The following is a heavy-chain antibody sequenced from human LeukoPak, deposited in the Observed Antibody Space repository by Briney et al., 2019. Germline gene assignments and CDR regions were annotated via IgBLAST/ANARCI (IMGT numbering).Heavy chain of an antibody. D-gene: IGHD6-13*01. CDR1: GGSISSYY. V-gene: IGHV4-59*08. CDR3: ARHHAVSEYSSSWYFDY. J-gene: IGHJ4*02. CDR2: IYYSGST. Sequence: PSETLSLTCTVSGGSISSYYWSWIRQPPGKGLEWIGYIYYSGSTNYNPSLKSRVTISVDTSKNQFSLKLSSVTAADTAVYYCARHHAVSEYSSSWYFDYWGQGTLVTVSS.